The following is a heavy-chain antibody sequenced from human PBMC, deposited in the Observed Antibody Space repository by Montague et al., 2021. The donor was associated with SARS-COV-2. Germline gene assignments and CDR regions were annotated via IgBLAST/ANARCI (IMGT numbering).Heavy chain of an antibody. Sequence: SETLSLTCTVSGGSLNKHYWSWIRKAPGKELEWLGNIFYKGTTNXXVFLWGRVSMSLNTPQKQFSLRLTSLTAADTAVYNCARSISSSGARDNWGQGILVTVSS. CDR3: ARSISSSGARDN. J-gene: IGHJ4*02. D-gene: IGHD3-22*01. V-gene: IGHV4-59*11. CDR2: IFYKGTT. CDR1: GGSLNKHY.